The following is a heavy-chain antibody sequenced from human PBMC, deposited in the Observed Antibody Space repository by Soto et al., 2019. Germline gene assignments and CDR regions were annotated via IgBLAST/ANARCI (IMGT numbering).Heavy chain of an antibody. Sequence: PGGSLRLSCAASGFTFSSYGMHWVRQAPGKGLEWVAVISYDGSNKYYADSVKGRFTISRDNSKNTLYLQMNSLRAEDTAVYYCAKDRSPLPDYWGQGTLLTVSS. CDR3: AKDRSPLPDY. V-gene: IGHV3-30*18. J-gene: IGHJ4*02. CDR1: GFTFSSYG. CDR2: ISYDGSNK.